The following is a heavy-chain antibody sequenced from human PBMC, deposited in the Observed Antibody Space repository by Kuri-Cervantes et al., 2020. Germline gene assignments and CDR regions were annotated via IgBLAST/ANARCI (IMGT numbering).Heavy chain of an antibody. CDR1: GFTFSSYA. V-gene: IGHV4-34*01. Sequence: GSLRLSCAASGFTFSSYAMSWVRQAPGKGLEWIGEINHSGSTNYNPSLKSRVTISVDTSKNQFSLKLSSVTAADTAVYYCASMGKGGSLAYWGQGTLVTVSS. CDR3: ASMGKGGSLAY. D-gene: IGHD1-26*01. CDR2: INHSGST. J-gene: IGHJ4*02.